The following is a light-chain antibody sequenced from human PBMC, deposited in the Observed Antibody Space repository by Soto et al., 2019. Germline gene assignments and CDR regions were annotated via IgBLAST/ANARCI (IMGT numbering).Light chain of an antibody. V-gene: IGLV3-21*04. CDR2: SDP. CDR3: QVWDSSSAHVV. CDR1: NIGSKS. J-gene: IGLJ2*01. Sequence: SYELTQPPSVTVAPGKTARISCGGNNIGSKSVHWYQRKPGQAPVLVIYSDPDLPSVIHERFSGSNSGNTATLTISRVEAGDEADYYCQVWDSSSAHVVFGGGTNVTVL.